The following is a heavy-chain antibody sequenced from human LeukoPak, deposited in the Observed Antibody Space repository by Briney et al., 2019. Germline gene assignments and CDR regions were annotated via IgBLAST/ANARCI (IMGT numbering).Heavy chain of an antibody. CDR2: INHSGST. J-gene: IGHJ6*02. CDR1: GGSFSCYY. V-gene: IGHV4-34*01. CDR3: ARAFLGYCSSTSCHRRYYYGMDV. Sequence: PSETLSLTCAVYGGSFSCYYWSWIRQPPGKGLEWIGEINHSGSTNYNPSLKSRVTISVDTSKNQFSLKLSSVTAADTAVYYCARAFLGYCSSTSCHRRYYYGMDVWGQGTTVTVSS. D-gene: IGHD2-2*01.